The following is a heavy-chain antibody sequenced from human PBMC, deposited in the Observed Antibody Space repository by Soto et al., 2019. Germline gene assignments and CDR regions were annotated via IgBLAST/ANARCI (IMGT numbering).Heavy chain of an antibody. CDR1: GGSFSGYY. Sequence: QVQLQQWGAGLLKPSETLSLTCAVYGGSFSGYYWSWIRQPPGKGLEWIGEINHSGSTNYNPSLNSRVTIAGDTSKDQFSLKRSSVTAADTAVYYCARGVVAGAGHYFDYWGQGTLVTVSS. CDR3: ARGVVAGAGHYFDY. J-gene: IGHJ4*02. V-gene: IGHV4-34*01. CDR2: INHSGST. D-gene: IGHD6-19*01.